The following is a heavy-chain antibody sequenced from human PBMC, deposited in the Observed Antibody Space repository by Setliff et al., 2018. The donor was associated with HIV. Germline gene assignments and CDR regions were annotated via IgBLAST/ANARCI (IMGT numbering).Heavy chain of an antibody. D-gene: IGHD5-12*01. CDR3: AKPTSGFYPRPYDL. J-gene: IGHJ3*01. CDR2: VSPDGDIT. Sequence: GGSLRLSCVGTGFAFSTFDMNWVRQTPGKGLGWVAAVSPDGDITYYPDSLRGRFTVSRDNSKNMLFLQMNNLGAEDSAIYYCAKPTSGFYPRPYDLWGHGTKVTVSS. CDR1: GFAFSTFD. V-gene: IGHV3-23*01.